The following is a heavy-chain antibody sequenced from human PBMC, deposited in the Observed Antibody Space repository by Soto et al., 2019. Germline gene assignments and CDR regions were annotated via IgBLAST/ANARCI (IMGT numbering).Heavy chain of an antibody. CDR1: GGSISSGGYY. V-gene: IGHV4-31*03. Sequence: QVQLQESGPGLVKPSQTLSLTCTVSGGSISSGGYYWSWIRQHPGKGLEWIGYIYYSGSTYYNPSLKSRVTISVDTSKNQFSLKLSSVTAADTAVYYCARERYCSGGSCSHLYFDYWGQGTLITVSS. J-gene: IGHJ4*02. D-gene: IGHD2-15*01. CDR2: IYYSGST. CDR3: ARERYCSGGSCSHLYFDY.